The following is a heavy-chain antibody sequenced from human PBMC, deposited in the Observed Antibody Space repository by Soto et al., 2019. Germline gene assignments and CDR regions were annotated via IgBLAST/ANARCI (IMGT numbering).Heavy chain of an antibody. D-gene: IGHD3-3*01. CDR2: INAGNGNT. CDR3: AREPLRIFGVVTPYYGMDV. V-gene: IGHV1-3*01. Sequence: QVQLVQSGAEVKKPGASVKVSCKASGYTFTSYAMHWVRQAPGQRLEWMGWINAGNGNTKYSQKFQGRVTITGDTSASTAYMELSSLRSEDTAVYYCAREPLRIFGVVTPYYGMDVWGQGTTVTVSS. J-gene: IGHJ6*02. CDR1: GYTFTSYA.